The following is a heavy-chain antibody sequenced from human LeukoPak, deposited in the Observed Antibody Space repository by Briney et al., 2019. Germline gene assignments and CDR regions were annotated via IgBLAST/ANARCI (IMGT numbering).Heavy chain of an antibody. CDR3: AREDYYDSSGYYKNTEYSQP. V-gene: IGHV1-2*02. J-gene: IGHJ1*01. CDR2: INPNSGGT. Sequence: ASVTESCKASGYTFTGYYMHWVRQAPGQGLEWMGWINPNSGGTNYAQMFQGRVTMTRDTSISTAYMELSRLRSDDTAVYYCAREDYYDSSGYYKNTEYSQPGGQGTLVTVSS. CDR1: GYTFTGYY. D-gene: IGHD3-22*01.